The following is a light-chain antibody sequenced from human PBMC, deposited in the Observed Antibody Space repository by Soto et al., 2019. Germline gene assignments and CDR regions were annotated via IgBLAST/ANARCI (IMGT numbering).Light chain of an antibody. CDR2: EVS. J-gene: IGLJ1*01. CDR1: SSYVGGYNY. V-gene: IGLV2-8*01. CDR3: SSYAGSNNFV. Sequence: QSVLTQPPSASGSPGQSVTISCTGTSSYVGGYNYVSWYQQHPGKAPKLMIYEVSKRPSGVPDRFSGSKSGNTASLTVSGLQAEDEADYYCSSYAGSNNFVFRTGTKVTVL.